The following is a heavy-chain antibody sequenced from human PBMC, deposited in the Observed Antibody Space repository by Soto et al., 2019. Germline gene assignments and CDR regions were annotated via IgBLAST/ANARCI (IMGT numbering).Heavy chain of an antibody. CDR1: GGSISSYY. D-gene: IGHD6-6*01. J-gene: IGHJ5*01. Sequence: PSETLSLTCTVSGGSISSYYWSWIRQPPGKGLEWIGYIYSSGTTTYNPSLKSRVTISVDTSKNQFSLKLSSVTAADTAVYYCARQGKYASSSPPFDSWGQGTLVTVSS. CDR3: ARQGKYASSSPPFDS. CDR2: IYSSGTT. V-gene: IGHV4-59*08.